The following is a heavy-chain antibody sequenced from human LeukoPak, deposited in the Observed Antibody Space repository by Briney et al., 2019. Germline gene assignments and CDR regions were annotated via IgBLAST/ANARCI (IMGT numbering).Heavy chain of an antibody. CDR1: GFPFSSYA. V-gene: IGHV3-30-3*01. Sequence: GSLRLSCAASGFPFSSYAMHWVRQAPGKGLGWVAVILYNGSNKYIADSVKGRFTISRDNSTNTLYLQMNSLRAEDTAVYYCARDRVAYCGGDCYSRGMDVWGQGTAVTVSS. CDR3: ARDRVAYCGGDCYSRGMDV. J-gene: IGHJ6*02. CDR2: ILYNGSNK. D-gene: IGHD2-21*02.